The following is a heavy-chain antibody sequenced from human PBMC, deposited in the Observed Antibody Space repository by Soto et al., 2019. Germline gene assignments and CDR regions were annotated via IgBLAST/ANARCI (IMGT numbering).Heavy chain of an antibody. J-gene: IGHJ4*02. CDR3: ARHTPAISISDH. V-gene: IGHV4-39*01. D-gene: IGHD2-15*01. CDR1: GGSISSSSYS. CDR2: IYYSGST. Sequence: QLQLQESGPGLVKPSETLSLTCTVSGGSISSSSYSWGWIRQPPGKGLEWIGSIYYSGSTYYNPSLKSRVAISVDRSKNHFSLTRIALTAAYTAVYYCARHTPAISISDHWGQGTLVSASS.